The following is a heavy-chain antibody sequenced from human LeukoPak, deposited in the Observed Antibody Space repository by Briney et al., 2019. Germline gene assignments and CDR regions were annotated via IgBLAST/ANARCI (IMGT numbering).Heavy chain of an antibody. J-gene: IGHJ6*03. CDR2: IKQDGSEK. CDR1: GFTFGSYN. Sequence: GGSLRLSCAASGFTFGSYNMNWVRQAPGKGLEWVANIKQDGSEKYYVDSVKGRFTISRDNAKNSLYLQMNSLRAEDTAVFYCARDWGGYCSSTSCYSHMDVWGKGTTVTVSS. CDR3: ARDWGGYCSSTSCYSHMDV. D-gene: IGHD2-2*01. V-gene: IGHV3-7*01.